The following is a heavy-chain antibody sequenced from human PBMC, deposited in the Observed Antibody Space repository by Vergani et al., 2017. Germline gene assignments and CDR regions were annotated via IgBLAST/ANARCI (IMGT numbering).Heavy chain of an antibody. CDR2: ISYNGDTT. CDR1: GFTFSDYY. D-gene: IGHD3-22*01. CDR3: ARRKTAYYYDTSGHSHVDY. J-gene: IGHJ4*02. Sequence: QVQLVESGGGLVKPGGSLRLSCAASGFTFSDYYMSWIRQAPGKGLEWVSYISYNGDTTYYADSAKGRFTISRDNAKNSLYLQMNSLRAEDTAVYYCARRKTAYYYDTSGHSHVDYWGQGTLVTVSS. V-gene: IGHV3-11*01.